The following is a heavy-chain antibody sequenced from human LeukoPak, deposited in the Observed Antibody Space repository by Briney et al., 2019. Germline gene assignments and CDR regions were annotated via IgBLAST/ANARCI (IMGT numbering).Heavy chain of an antibody. CDR1: GFTFSSYG. CDR2: IRYDGSNK. V-gene: IGHV3-30*02. CDR3: AKGIIEVVVPAAISY. Sequence: GGSLRLSCAASGFTFSSYGMHWVRQAPGKGLEWVACIRYDGSNKYYADSVKGRFTISRDNSKNTLYLQMNSLRAEDTAVYYCAKGIIEVVVPAAISYWGQGTLVTVSS. D-gene: IGHD2-2*02. J-gene: IGHJ4*02.